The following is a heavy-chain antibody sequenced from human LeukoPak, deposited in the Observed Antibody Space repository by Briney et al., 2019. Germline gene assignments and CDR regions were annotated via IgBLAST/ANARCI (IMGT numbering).Heavy chain of an antibody. D-gene: IGHD1-1*01. Sequence: SETLSLTCTVSGDSINSYYWSWIRQPAGKGLEWIGRIYTSGITNYNPSLKGRVTMSVDTSKNQFSLKLRSFTAADTAVYYCARDRLSPETSFDAFDIWGQGTMVTVSS. V-gene: IGHV4-4*07. CDR3: ARDRLSPETSFDAFDI. J-gene: IGHJ3*02. CDR2: IYTSGIT. CDR1: GDSINSYY.